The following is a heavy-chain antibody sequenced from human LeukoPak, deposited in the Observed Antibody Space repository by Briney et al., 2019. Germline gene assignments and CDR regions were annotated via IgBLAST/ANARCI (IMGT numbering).Heavy chain of an antibody. Sequence: ASVKVSCKASGYTFTGYYIHWVRQAPGQGLEWMGWIDPNSGGTIYAQKFQGRVTMTSDSSTTTVYMELSSLKSEDTGLYYCARKWSSRDWFDPWGQGTLVTVSS. CDR1: GYTFTGYY. V-gene: IGHV1-2*02. D-gene: IGHD2-8*01. CDR3: ARKWSSRDWFDP. CDR2: IDPNSGGT. J-gene: IGHJ5*02.